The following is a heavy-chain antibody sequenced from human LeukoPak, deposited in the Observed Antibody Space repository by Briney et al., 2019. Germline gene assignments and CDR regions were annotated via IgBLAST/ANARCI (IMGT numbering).Heavy chain of an antibody. V-gene: IGHV3-21*05. D-gene: IGHD5-24*01. CDR2: ISSGGSDT. CDR3: VTNGDGYNVGFDY. CDR1: GFTFSSYW. J-gene: IGHJ4*02. Sequence: KPGGSLRLSCAASGFTFSSYWMSWVRQAPGKGPEWVSYISSGGSDTFYADSVKGRFTISRDNAKNSLYLQMNSLRVEDTAIYYCVTNGDGYNVGFDYWGQGTLVTVSS.